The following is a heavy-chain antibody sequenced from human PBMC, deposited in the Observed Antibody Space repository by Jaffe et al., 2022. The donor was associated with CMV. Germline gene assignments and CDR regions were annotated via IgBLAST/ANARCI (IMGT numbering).Heavy chain of an antibody. Sequence: QLQLQESGPGLVKPSETLSLTCTVSGGSISSSSYYWGWIRQPPGKGLEWIGSIYYSGSTYYNPSLKSRVTISVDTSKNQFSLKLSSVTAADTAVYYCARHEITMVRGVIMTDAFDIWGQGTMVTVSS. CDR2: IYYSGST. D-gene: IGHD3-10*01. CDR3: ARHEITMVRGVIMTDAFDI. J-gene: IGHJ3*02. CDR1: GGSISSSSYY. V-gene: IGHV4-39*01.